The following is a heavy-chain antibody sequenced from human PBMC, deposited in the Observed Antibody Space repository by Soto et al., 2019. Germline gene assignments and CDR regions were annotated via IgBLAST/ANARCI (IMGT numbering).Heavy chain of an antibody. CDR2: IIPIFGTA. Sequence: QVQLMQSGAEVKKPGSSVKVSCKASGGTFSSYAISWVRQAPGQGLEWMGGIIPIFGTANYAQKFQGRVTITADKSTSTAYMELSSLRSEDTAVYYCARAVVGATMYYYYYGMDVWGQGTTVTVSS. J-gene: IGHJ6*02. CDR3: ARAVVGATMYYYYYGMDV. D-gene: IGHD1-26*01. V-gene: IGHV1-69*06. CDR1: GGTFSSYA.